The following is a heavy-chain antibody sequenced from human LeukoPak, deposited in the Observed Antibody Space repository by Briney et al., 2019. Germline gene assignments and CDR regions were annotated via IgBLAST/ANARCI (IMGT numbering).Heavy chain of an antibody. D-gene: IGHD4-17*01. V-gene: IGHV4-59*01. J-gene: IGHJ4*02. CDR3: ARELTTVPYYFDY. CDR1: GGSFSGYY. Sequence: SETLSLTCAVYGGSFSGYYWSWIRQPPGEGLEWIGYIYYSGNTNYNPSLKSRVTISVDTSKNQFSLKLSSVTAADTAVYYCARELTTVPYYFDYWGQGTLVTVSS. CDR2: IYYSGNT.